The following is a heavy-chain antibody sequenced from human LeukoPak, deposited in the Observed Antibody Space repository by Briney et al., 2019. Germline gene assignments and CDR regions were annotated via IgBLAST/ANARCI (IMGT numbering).Heavy chain of an antibody. CDR3: AGGQWPYYFDY. CDR2: ISSNGGST. CDR1: GFTFSSYA. V-gene: IGHV3-64*01. D-gene: IGHD6-19*01. Sequence: PGGSLRLSCAASGFTFSSYAMHWVRQAPGKGLEYVSAISSNGGSTYYANSVKGRFTIYRDNSKNTLYLQMGSLRAEDMAVYYCAGGQWPYYFDYWGQGTLVTVSS. J-gene: IGHJ4*02.